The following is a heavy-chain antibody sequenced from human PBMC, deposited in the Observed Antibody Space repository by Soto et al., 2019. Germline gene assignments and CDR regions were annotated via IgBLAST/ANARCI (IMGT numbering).Heavy chain of an antibody. J-gene: IGHJ6*03. CDR1: GGSISSYY. CDR2: IYYSGST. V-gene: IGHV4-59*08. D-gene: IGHD3-10*01. Sequence: PSETLSLTCTVSGGSISSYYWSWIRQPPGKGLEWIGYIYYSGSTNYNPSLKSRVTISVDTSKNQFSLKLSSVTAADTAVYYCARQAPNYGSGSFVLNYYMDVWGKGTTVTVSS. CDR3: ARQAPNYGSGSFVLNYYMDV.